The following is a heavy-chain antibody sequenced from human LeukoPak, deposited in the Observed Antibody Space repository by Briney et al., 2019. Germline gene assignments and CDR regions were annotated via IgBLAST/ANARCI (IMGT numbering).Heavy chain of an antibody. J-gene: IGHJ6*02. Sequence: PGGSLRLSCAASGFTVSSNYMSWVRQAPGKGLEWVSVIYSGGSTYYADSVKGRFTLSRDNSKNTLYLQMNSLRAEDTAVYYCARTHSSTYYYYYGMDVWGQGTTVTVSS. D-gene: IGHD2-2*01. CDR2: IYSGGST. V-gene: IGHV3-53*01. CDR1: GFTVSSNY. CDR3: ARTHSSTYYYYYGMDV.